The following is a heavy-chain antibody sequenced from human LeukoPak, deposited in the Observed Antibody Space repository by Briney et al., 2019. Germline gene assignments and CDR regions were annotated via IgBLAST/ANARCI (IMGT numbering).Heavy chain of an antibody. Sequence: GATVKVSCKASGGTFSSYAISWVRQAPGQGLEWMGGIIPIFGTANYAQKFQGRVTITADKSTSTAYMELSSLRSEDTAVYYCARAGIQLWYTPFDYWGQGTLVTVSS. CDR3: ARAGIQLWYTPFDY. V-gene: IGHV1-69*06. D-gene: IGHD5-18*01. CDR2: IIPIFGTA. CDR1: GGTFSSYA. J-gene: IGHJ4*02.